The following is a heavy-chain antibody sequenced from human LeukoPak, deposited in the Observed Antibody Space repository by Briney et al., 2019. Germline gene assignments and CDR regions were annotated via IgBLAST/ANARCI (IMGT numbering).Heavy chain of an antibody. V-gene: IGHV3-21*01. CDR3: ARDSAAASNWFDP. D-gene: IGHD2-2*01. Sequence: PGGSLRLSCAASGFTFSSYSMNWVRQAPGKGLEWVSSISSSSSYIYYADSVKGRFTISRDNAKNSLYPQMNSLRAEDTAVYYCARDSAAASNWFDPWGQGTLVTVSS. CDR1: GFTFSSYS. J-gene: IGHJ5*02. CDR2: ISSSSSYI.